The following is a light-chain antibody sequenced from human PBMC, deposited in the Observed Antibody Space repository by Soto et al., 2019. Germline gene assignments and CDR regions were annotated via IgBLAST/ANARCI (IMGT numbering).Light chain of an antibody. J-gene: IGLJ1*01. V-gene: IGLV1-44*01. Sequence: QSVLTQPPSASGTPGQRVDFSCSGSSSNIGANTVNWYQQLPGAAPKLLIYSHSQRHSGVPDRFSGSKSGTSASLAISGLQSDDEADYYCAAWDDSLNGYVFGSGTKLTVL. CDR3: AAWDDSLNGYV. CDR2: SHS. CDR1: SSNIGANT.